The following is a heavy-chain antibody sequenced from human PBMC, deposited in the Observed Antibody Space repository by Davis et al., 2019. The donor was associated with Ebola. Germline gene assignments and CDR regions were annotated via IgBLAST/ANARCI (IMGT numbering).Heavy chain of an antibody. Sequence: MPSETLSLTCTVSGASLSPYYWTWIRQTPGKGLEWIGYVYHSGSTNYNPSLKSRVTVSVDTSKKQFSLKMTSVTAADTAVYYCASTMVQGVMDYYYYGMDVWGQGTTVTVSS. J-gene: IGHJ6*02. CDR2: VYHSGST. CDR1: GASLSPYY. CDR3: ASTMVQGVMDYYYYGMDV. V-gene: IGHV4-59*01. D-gene: IGHD3-10*01.